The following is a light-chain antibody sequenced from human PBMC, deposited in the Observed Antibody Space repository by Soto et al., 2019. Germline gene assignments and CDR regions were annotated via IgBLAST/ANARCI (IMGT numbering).Light chain of an antibody. Sequence: DIQMTQSPSSLSASVGARVSITCQASEDIRNSLSWFQHKPGRAPKLLIYGASYLETGVPSRFRGSGSGTDFTLTISSLQPEDTATYYCQHYNNLPPFTFGPGTMVDIK. CDR1: EDIRNS. CDR2: GAS. CDR3: QHYNNLPPFT. V-gene: IGKV1-33*01. J-gene: IGKJ3*01.